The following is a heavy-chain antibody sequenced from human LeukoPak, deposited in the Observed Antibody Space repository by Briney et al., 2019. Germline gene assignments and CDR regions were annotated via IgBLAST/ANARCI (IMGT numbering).Heavy chain of an antibody. Sequence: SETLSPTCTVSGGSISGYYWSWIRQPPGKGLEWIGRIYPSGSTNYNPSLKSRVTMSADTSKNQFSLKLSSVIAADTAVYYCARDPGYYGSGRGDAFDIWGQGTMVTVSS. V-gene: IGHV4-4*07. J-gene: IGHJ3*02. CDR3: ARDPGYYGSGRGDAFDI. CDR1: GGSISGYY. CDR2: IYPSGST. D-gene: IGHD3-10*01.